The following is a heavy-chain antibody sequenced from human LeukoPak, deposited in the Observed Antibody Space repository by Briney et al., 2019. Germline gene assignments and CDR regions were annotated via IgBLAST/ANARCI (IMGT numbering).Heavy chain of an antibody. J-gene: IGHJ1*01. CDR3: ARAGRRQWLVPGQYFQH. CDR2: INHSGST. Sequence: SETLSLTCAVYGGSFSGYYWSWIRQPPGKGLEWIGEINHSGSTNYNPSLKSRVTISVDTSKNQFSLKLSSVTAADTAVYHCARAGRRQWLVPGQYFQHWGQGTLVTVSS. V-gene: IGHV4-34*01. CDR1: GGSFSGYY. D-gene: IGHD6-19*01.